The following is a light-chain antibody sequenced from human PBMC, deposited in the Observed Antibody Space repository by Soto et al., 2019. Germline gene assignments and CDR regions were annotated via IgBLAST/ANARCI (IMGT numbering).Light chain of an antibody. CDR1: QDISNY. Sequence: DLQMTQSPSSLSASVGDRVTITCRASQDISNYLNWYQQRPGKAPKLLIYDASNLERGVPSRFSGTRSGTYFTFAITSLQPEDVATYYCQQSDSLPITFGQGTRLEI. CDR2: DAS. J-gene: IGKJ5*01. V-gene: IGKV1-33*01. CDR3: QQSDSLPIT.